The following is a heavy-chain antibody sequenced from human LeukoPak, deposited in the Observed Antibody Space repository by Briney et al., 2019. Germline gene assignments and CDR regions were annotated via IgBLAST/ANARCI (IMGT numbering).Heavy chain of an antibody. V-gene: IGHV2-5*02. CDR3: AHRRRHYYDTGKGFDP. CDR2: IYWDDDK. D-gene: IGHD3-22*01. CDR1: GFSLSTSGVG. J-gene: IGHJ5*02. Sequence: SGPTLVNPTQTLTLTCTFSGFSLSTSGVGVGWIRQPPGKALEWLALIYWDDDKRYSPSLKSRLTITKDTSKNQVVLTMTNMDPVDTATYYCAHRRRHYYDTGKGFDPWGQGTLVTVSS.